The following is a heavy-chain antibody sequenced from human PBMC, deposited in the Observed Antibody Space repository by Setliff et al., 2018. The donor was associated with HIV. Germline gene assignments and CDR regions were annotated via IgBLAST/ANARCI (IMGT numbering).Heavy chain of an antibody. Sequence: SETLSLTCTVSGGSINTYYWSWIRQPAGKGLEWIGRFYTSGSTNYNPSLKSRVTMSVDTSKNQFSLKLSSVTAADTAVYYCARDQKGYSYGYFDSWGQGILVTVSS. V-gene: IGHV4-4*07. CDR1: GGSINTYY. D-gene: IGHD5-18*01. CDR2: FYTSGST. CDR3: ARDQKGYSYGYFDS. J-gene: IGHJ4*02.